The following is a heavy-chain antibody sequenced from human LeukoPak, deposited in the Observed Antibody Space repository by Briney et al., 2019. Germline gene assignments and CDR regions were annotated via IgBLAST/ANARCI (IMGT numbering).Heavy chain of an antibody. CDR1: GFTVSSNY. CDR2: IYSGGST. Sequence: GGSLRLSCAASGFTVSSNYTSWVRQAPGKGLEWVSVIYSGGSTYYADSVKGRFTISRDNSKNTLYLQMNSLRAEDTTVYYCARVGGYSYGYFDYWGQGTLVTVSS. V-gene: IGHV3-53*01. D-gene: IGHD5-18*01. J-gene: IGHJ4*02. CDR3: ARVGGYSYGYFDY.